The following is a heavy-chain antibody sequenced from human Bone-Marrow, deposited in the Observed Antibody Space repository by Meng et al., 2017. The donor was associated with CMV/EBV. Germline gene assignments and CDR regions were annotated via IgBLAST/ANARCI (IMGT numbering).Heavy chain of an antibody. D-gene: IGHD5-18*01. V-gene: IGHV3-9*01. CDR3: AGYRGLGGYRYGRYYYYGMDV. CDR2: ISWNSGSI. Sequence: SLKISCAASGFTFDDYAMHWVRKAPGKGLECVPGISWNSGSIGYADSVKGRFTISRNNAKNSLYLKMNSLRAEDTALYYCAGYRGLGGYRYGRYYYYGMDVWGQGTTVTVSS. CDR1: GFTFDDYA. J-gene: IGHJ6*02.